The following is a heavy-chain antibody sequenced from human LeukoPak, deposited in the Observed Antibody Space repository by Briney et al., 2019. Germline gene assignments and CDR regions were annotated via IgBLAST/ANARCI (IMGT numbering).Heavy chain of an antibody. Sequence: ASVKVSCKASGYTFTGYYMHWARQAPGQGLEWMGWINPNSGGTNYAQKFQGRVTMTRDTSISTAYMDLSRLRSDDTALYYCATGRAYGDYFDAFDIWGQGTMVSVSS. CDR1: GYTFTGYY. CDR2: INPNSGGT. CDR3: ATGRAYGDYFDAFDI. V-gene: IGHV1-2*02. J-gene: IGHJ3*02. D-gene: IGHD4-17*01.